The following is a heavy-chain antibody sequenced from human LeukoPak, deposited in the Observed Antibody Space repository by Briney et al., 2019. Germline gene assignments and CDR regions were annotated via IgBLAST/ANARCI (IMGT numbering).Heavy chain of an antibody. D-gene: IGHD3-10*01. CDR2: ISSSSSYI. CDR3: ARDFAMVRGAPFDY. CDR1: GFTFSSYS. J-gene: IGHJ4*02. Sequence: GGSLRLSCAASGFTFSSYSMNWVRQAPGKGLEWVSSISSSSSYIYYADSVKGRFTISRDNAKNSLYLQMNSLRAEDTAVYYCARDFAMVRGAPFDYWGQGTLVTVSS. V-gene: IGHV3-21*01.